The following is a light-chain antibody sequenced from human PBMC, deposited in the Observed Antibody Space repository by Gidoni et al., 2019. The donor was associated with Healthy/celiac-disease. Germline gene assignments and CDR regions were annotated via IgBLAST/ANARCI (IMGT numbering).Light chain of an antibody. CDR1: SSNIGSNS. Sequence: QSVLTQPPSASGTPGQRVTISCSGSSSNIGSNSVNWYQQLPGTAPKLFIYSNSQRPSGVPDRFSGSKSGTSASLAISGLQPEDEADYYCAAWDDSLNGHVVFGGGTKLTVL. CDR3: AAWDDSLNGHVV. J-gene: IGLJ2*01. CDR2: SNS. V-gene: IGLV1-44*01.